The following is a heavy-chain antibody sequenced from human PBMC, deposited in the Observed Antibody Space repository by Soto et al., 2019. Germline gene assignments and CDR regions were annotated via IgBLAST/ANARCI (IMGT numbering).Heavy chain of an antibody. V-gene: IGHV3-66*01. J-gene: IGHJ3*02. CDR1: GFTVSSNY. Sequence: GGSLRLSCAASGFTVSSNYMSWVRQAPGKGLEWVSAIYSGGSTYYADSVKGRFTISRDNSKNTLYLQMNSLRAEDPAVYYCARGGAATVVVASDAFDIWRQGTMVTVSS. CDR2: IYSGGST. CDR3: ARGGAATVVVASDAFDI. D-gene: IGHD3-16*01.